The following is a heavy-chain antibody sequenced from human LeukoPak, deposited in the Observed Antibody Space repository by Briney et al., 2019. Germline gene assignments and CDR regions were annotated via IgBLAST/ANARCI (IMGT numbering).Heavy chain of an antibody. CDR3: ARWGREYSNSGSTYNWFDP. CDR2: INHSGST. D-gene: IGHD6-6*01. Sequence: SETLSLTCTVSGGSISSYYWSWIRQPPGKGLEWIGEINHSGSTNYNPSLKSRATISVDTSKNQFSLKLSSVTAADTAVYYCARWGREYSNSGSTYNWFDPWGQGTLVTVSS. J-gene: IGHJ5*02. CDR1: GGSISSYY. V-gene: IGHV4-34*01.